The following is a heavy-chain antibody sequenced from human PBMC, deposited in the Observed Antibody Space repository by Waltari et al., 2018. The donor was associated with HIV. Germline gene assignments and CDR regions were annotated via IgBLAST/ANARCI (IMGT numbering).Heavy chain of an antibody. Sequence: EGQLVESGGGLVQPGGSLRVSCAASGFSFSSYWMSWVRQAPGKGLAWVGNIKQDGSEKYYVDSVKGRFTISRDNAKNSLYLQMNSLRAEDTAVYFCARRRGSYCLDYWGQGTLVTVSS. CDR2: IKQDGSEK. CDR1: GFSFSSYW. V-gene: IGHV3-7*01. CDR3: ARRRGSYCLDY. D-gene: IGHD1-26*01. J-gene: IGHJ4*02.